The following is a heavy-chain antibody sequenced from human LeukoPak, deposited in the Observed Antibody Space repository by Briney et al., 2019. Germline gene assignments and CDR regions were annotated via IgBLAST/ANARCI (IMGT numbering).Heavy chain of an antibody. D-gene: IGHD2-2*01. Sequence: ASVKVSCKASGYTFTGYYMHWVRQAPGQGLEWMGWINPNSGGTNYAQKFQGRVTMTRDTSISTAYMELSRLRSDDTAVYYCASNLGYCSSTSCYRPDAFDIWGQGTMVTVSS. CDR2: INPNSGGT. V-gene: IGHV1-2*02. J-gene: IGHJ3*02. CDR3: ASNLGYCSSTSCYRPDAFDI. CDR1: GYTFTGYY.